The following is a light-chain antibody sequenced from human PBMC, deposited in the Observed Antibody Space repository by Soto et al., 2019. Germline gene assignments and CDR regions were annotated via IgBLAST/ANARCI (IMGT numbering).Light chain of an antibody. CDR3: QQYYKWPLT. V-gene: IGKV3-15*01. CDR2: DGS. J-gene: IGKJ4*01. Sequence: EIVMTQSPATLSVSPGERVTLSCWASQSVFNNLAWYQQKPGQAPRLLIYDGSTRATGIPASLSGSGSGTEFTLTISSLESQDFAVYYCQQYYKWPLTFGGGTKVEIK. CDR1: QSVFNN.